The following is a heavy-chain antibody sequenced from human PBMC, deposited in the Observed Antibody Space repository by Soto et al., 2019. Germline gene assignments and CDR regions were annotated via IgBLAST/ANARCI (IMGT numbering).Heavy chain of an antibody. CDR2: IIPIFGTA. CDR1: GGTFSSYA. J-gene: IGHJ4*02. Sequence: SVKVSCKASGGTFSSYAISWVRQAPGQGLEWMGGIIPIFGTANYAQKFQGRVTVTADKSTSTAYMELSSLRSEDTAVYYCARVPYYDSSGYYQDWGQGTLVTVSS. CDR3: ARVPYYDSSGYYQD. V-gene: IGHV1-69*06. D-gene: IGHD3-22*01.